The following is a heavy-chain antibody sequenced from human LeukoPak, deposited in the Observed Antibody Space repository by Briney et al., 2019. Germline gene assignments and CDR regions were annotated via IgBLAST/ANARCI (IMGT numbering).Heavy chain of an antibody. V-gene: IGHV4-34*01. CDR3: ARGAMVRGVALGY. D-gene: IGHD3-10*01. Sequence: SETLSLTCAVYGGSFSGYCWSWIRQPPGKGLEWIGEINHSGSTNYTPSLKSRVTISVDTSKNQFSLKLSSVTAADTAVYYCARGAMVRGVALGYWGQGTLVTVSS. CDR1: GGSFSGYC. J-gene: IGHJ4*02. CDR2: INHSGST.